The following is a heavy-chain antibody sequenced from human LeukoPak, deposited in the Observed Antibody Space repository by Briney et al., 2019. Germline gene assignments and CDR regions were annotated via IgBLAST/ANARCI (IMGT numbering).Heavy chain of an antibody. CDR1: GFTFSSYG. CDR3: ARGLATISKWGSGSQSYY. Sequence: GGSLRLSCAASGFTFSSYGMHWVRQAPGKGLEWVAVIWYDGSNKYYADSVKGRFTISRDNSKNTLYLQMNSLRSEDTAVYYCARGLATISKWGSGSQSYYWGQGTLVTVSS. CDR2: IWYDGSNK. J-gene: IGHJ4*02. V-gene: IGHV3-33*01. D-gene: IGHD3-10*01.